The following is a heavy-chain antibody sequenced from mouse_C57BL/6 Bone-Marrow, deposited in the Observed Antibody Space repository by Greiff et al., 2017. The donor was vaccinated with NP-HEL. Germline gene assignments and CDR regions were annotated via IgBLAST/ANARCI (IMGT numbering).Heavy chain of an antibody. J-gene: IGHJ1*03. D-gene: IGHD1-1*01. V-gene: IGHV1-5*01. CDR3: TRSRVITTVVATYWYFDV. Sequence: VQLQQSGTVLARPGASVKMSCKTSGYTFTSYWMHWVKQRPGQGLEWIGAIYPETGGTAYNQKFKGKAILTADKSSSTAYMELRSLTSEDSAVYYCTRSRVITTVVATYWYFDVWGTGTTVTVSS. CDR1: GYTFTSYW. CDR2: IYPETGGT.